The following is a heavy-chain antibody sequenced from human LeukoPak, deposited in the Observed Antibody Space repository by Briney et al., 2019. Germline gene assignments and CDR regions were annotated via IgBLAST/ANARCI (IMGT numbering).Heavy chain of an antibody. CDR2: IYSGGST. CDR3: TRWLIY. Sequence: GGSLRLSCAASGFIVSSNYMNWVRQAPGKGLEWVSVIYSGGSTSYADSVKGRFTITRDDSKNTLYLQMNSLRAEDTAVYYWTRWLIYWGQGTLVTVSS. J-gene: IGHJ4*02. CDR1: GFIVSSNY. V-gene: IGHV3-66*01. D-gene: IGHD3-10*01.